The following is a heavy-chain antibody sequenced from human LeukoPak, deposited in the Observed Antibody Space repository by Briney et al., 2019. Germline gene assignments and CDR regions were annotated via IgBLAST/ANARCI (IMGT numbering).Heavy chain of an antibody. CDR1: GGSFSGYY. J-gene: IGHJ6*03. Sequence: PSETLSLTCAVYGGSFSGYYWSWIRQPPGKGLEWIGEINHSGSTNYNPSLKSRVTISVDTPKNQFSLKLSSVTAADTAVYYCAREAGTVTTLGEYYYYYYMDVWGKGTTVTVSS. D-gene: IGHD4-17*01. V-gene: IGHV4-34*01. CDR3: AREAGTVTTLGEYYYYYYMDV. CDR2: INHSGST.